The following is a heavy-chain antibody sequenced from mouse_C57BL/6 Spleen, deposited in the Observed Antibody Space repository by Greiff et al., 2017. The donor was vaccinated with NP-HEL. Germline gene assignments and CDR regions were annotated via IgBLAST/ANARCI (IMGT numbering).Heavy chain of an antibody. Sequence: VQLQQSGPELVKPGASVKISCKASGYAFSSSWMNWVKQRPGKGLEWIGRIYPGDGDTNYNGKFKGKATLTADKSSSTAYMQLSSLTSEDSAVYFCAREETTVGDCYVDVWGTGTTVTVSS. CDR1: GYAFSSSW. D-gene: IGHD1-1*01. V-gene: IGHV1-82*01. CDR2: IYPGDGDT. J-gene: IGHJ1*03. CDR3: AREETTVGDCYVDV.